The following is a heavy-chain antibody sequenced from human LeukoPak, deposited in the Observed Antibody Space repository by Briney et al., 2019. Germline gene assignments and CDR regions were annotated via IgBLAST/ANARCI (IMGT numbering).Heavy chain of an antibody. D-gene: IGHD3-22*01. V-gene: IGHV1-69*01. J-gene: IGHJ4*02. CDR2: IIPIFGTA. CDR3: ANRHSSGYYSPFDY. Sequence: ASVKVSCKAFGGTFSSYAISWVRQAPGQGLEWMGGIIPIFGTANYAQKFQGRVTITADESTSTAYMELSSLRSGDTAVYYCANRHSSGYYSPFDYWGQGTLVTVSS. CDR1: GGTFSSYA.